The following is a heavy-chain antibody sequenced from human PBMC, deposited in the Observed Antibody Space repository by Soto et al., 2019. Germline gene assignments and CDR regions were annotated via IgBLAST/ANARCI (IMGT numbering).Heavy chain of an antibody. CDR1: GFTFSSYA. CDR2: ISGSGGST. Sequence: GGSLRLSCAASGFTFSSYAMSWVRQAPGKGLEWVSAISGSGGSTYYADSVKGRFTISRDNSKNTLYLQMNSLRAEDTAVYYCAKHGYRSGSGWYLEPERGDFDYWGQGTLVTVSS. CDR3: AKHGYRSGSGWYLEPERGDFDY. J-gene: IGHJ4*02. V-gene: IGHV3-23*01. D-gene: IGHD6-19*01.